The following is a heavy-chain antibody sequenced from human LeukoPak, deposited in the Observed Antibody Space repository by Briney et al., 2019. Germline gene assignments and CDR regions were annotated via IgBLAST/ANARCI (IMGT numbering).Heavy chain of an antibody. CDR3: ASLGTLRS. V-gene: IGHV4-39*01. D-gene: IGHD7-27*01. CDR2: ISYSGTN. J-gene: IGHJ5*02. Sequence: SETLSLTCTVSGASVSSSSYYWGWIRQPPGKGLEWIGSISYSGTNYNHPSLKSQVSISIDTSKNQFSVKLTSVTAADTAMYYCASLGTLRSWGQGTLVTVSS. CDR1: GASVSSSSYY.